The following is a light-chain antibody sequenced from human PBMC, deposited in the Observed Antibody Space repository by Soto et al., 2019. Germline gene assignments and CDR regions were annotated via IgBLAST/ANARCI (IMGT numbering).Light chain of an antibody. CDR2: EIN. CDR3: SSFAGSNNFPYV. J-gene: IGLJ1*01. V-gene: IGLV2-8*01. Sequence: QSVLTQPASVSGPPGQSITVSCTGTSSDIGAYNYVSWYQQHPGKAPKLLIYEINKRPSGVPDRFSGSKSGNTASLTVSGLQAEDEADYYCSSFAGSNNFPYVFGTGTKVTVL. CDR1: SSDIGAYNY.